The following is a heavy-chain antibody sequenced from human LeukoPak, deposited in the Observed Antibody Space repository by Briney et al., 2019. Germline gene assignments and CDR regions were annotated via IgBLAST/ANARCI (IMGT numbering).Heavy chain of an antibody. J-gene: IGHJ4*02. Sequence: GGSLRLSCAASGLTVSIYTMHWVRQASGKGLEWVALISYDGTNKYYADSVKGRFTISRDNSKSTLYLQMNSLRAEDTAAYYCARAVGDCSGGSCYSELDYWGQGALVTVSS. CDR3: ARAVGDCSGGSCYSELDY. V-gene: IGHV3-30*01. CDR2: ISYDGTNK. D-gene: IGHD2-15*01. CDR1: GLTVSIYT.